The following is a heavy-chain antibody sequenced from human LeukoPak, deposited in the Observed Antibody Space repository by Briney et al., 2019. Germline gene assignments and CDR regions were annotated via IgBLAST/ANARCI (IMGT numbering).Heavy chain of an antibody. CDR2: INPSGVST. J-gene: IGHJ3*01. Sequence: GGPLRLSCAASAFSFSNYAMTWVRQAPGKGLEWVSGINPSGVSTYYADSVKGWFTLSRDNSKNTLYLQMNRLRAEDTAVYYCAKISPLDYGGKPWALDVWGQGTLVTVSS. CDR3: AKISPLDYGGKPWALDV. V-gene: IGHV3-23*01. D-gene: IGHD4-23*01. CDR1: AFSFSNYA.